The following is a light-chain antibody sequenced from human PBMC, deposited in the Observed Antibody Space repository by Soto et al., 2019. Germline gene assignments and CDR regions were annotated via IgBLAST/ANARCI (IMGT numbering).Light chain of an antibody. CDR3: QTWGTGIVV. CDR1: SGHSSYV. V-gene: IGLV4-69*01. J-gene: IGLJ2*01. CDR2: LNSDGSH. Sequence: QPVLTQSPSASASLGTSVNLTCTLSSGHSSYVIAWHQQQPERGPRYLMNLNSDGSHTKGDGVPDRFSGSSSGAERYLTISGLQSEDDADYYCQTWGTGIVVFGGGTKLTVL.